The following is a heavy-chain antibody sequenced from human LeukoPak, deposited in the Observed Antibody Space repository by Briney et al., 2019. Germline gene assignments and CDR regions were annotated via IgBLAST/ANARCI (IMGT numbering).Heavy chain of an antibody. Sequence: GGSLRLSCAASGFTFSSYAMHWVRQAPGKGLEWVANIKQDGSDKYYVESVKGRFTISRDNAQNSLYLQMNSLRAEDTAVYYCARNRDGYNKWFDPWGQGTLVTVSS. J-gene: IGHJ5*02. CDR3: ARNRDGYNKWFDP. D-gene: IGHD5-24*01. CDR2: IKQDGSDK. CDR1: GFTFSSYA. V-gene: IGHV3-7*01.